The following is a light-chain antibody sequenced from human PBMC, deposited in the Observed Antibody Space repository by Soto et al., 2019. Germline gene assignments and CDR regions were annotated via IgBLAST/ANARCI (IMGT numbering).Light chain of an antibody. V-gene: IGLV2-14*01. Sequence: QSALTQPASVSGSPGQSITISCTGTSSDVGGSVYVSWYRQHPGKAPKLMIYDVSNRPSGVSNRFSGSKSGNTASLTISGLQAEDEADYYCSSYTSNTTPYVFGSGTKLTVL. CDR1: SSDVGGSVY. CDR3: SSYTSNTTPYV. J-gene: IGLJ1*01. CDR2: DVS.